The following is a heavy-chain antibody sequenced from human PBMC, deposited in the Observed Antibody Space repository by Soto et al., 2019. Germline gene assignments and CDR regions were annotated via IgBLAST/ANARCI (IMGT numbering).Heavy chain of an antibody. CDR1: GFTFSSYS. D-gene: IGHD5-12*01. CDR2: ISSSSSYI. Sequence: GGSLSLSCAASGFTFSSYSMNWVRQAPGKGLEWVSSISSSSSYIYYADSVKGRFTISRDNAKNSLYLQMNSLRAEDTAVYYCARVAIVATYDAFDIWGQGTMVTVSS. J-gene: IGHJ3*02. CDR3: ARVAIVATYDAFDI. V-gene: IGHV3-21*01.